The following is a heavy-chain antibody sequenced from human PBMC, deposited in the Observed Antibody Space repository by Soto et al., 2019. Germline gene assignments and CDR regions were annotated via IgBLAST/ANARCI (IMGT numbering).Heavy chain of an antibody. CDR1: GGTFSSYA. CDR3: ARDSASGARGMDV. Sequence: ASVKFSCNASGGTFSSYAISWVRQAPGQGLEWMGGIIPIFGTANYAQKFQGRVTITADESTSTAYMELSSLRSEDTAVYYCARDSASGARGMDVWGQGTTVTVSS. D-gene: IGHD3-10*01. V-gene: IGHV1-69*01. CDR2: IIPIFGTA. J-gene: IGHJ6*02.